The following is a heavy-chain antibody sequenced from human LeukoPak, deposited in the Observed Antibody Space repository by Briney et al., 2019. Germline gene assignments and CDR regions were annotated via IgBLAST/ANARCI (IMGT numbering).Heavy chain of an antibody. J-gene: IGHJ4*02. CDR1: GFTFSSYS. Sequence: GGSLRLSCAASGFTFSSYSMNWVRQAPGKGLEWVSSISSSSSYIYYADSVKGRFTISRDNAKNSLYLQMNSLRAEDTAVYYYARDRDYYDSSGYPLDYWGQGTLVTVSS. CDR3: ARDRDYYDSSGYPLDY. D-gene: IGHD3-22*01. CDR2: ISSSSSYI. V-gene: IGHV3-21*01.